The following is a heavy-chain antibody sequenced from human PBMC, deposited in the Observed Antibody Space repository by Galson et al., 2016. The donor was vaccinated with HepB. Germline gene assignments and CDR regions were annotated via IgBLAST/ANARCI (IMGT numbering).Heavy chain of an antibody. D-gene: IGHD1-26*01. CDR3: ARDRYSGSYYVGAFDI. CDR1: GYTFTGYY. J-gene: IGHJ3*02. V-gene: IGHV1-2*02. CDR2: IDPDSGVT. Sequence: SVKVSCKASGYTFTGYYMHWVRQAPGQGLEWMGWIDPDSGVTSYAQKFQGRVTMTRDASISTVYMELSRLKSDDTAIYYCARDRYSGSYYVGAFDIWGQGTMVTVS.